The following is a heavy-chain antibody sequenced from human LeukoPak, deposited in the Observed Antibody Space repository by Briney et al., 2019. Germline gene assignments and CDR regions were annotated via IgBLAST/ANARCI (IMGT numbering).Heavy chain of an antibody. Sequence: GGSLRLSCAASGFIFSSAWMTWVRQAPGKGLEWVGHIKNKSNGETTDYAAPVKGRFIISRDDSKSTLYLQMNSLRTEDTAVYYCARGLCTSTSCYQGPFDFWGQGTLVTVSS. D-gene: IGHD2-2*01. CDR2: IKNKSNGETT. J-gene: IGHJ4*02. CDR1: GFIFSSAW. V-gene: IGHV3-15*01. CDR3: ARGLCTSTSCYQGPFDF.